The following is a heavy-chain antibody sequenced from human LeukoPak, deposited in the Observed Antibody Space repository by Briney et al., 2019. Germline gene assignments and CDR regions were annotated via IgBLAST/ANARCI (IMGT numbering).Heavy chain of an antibody. CDR3: APDSWGLGTATDY. V-gene: IGHV1-2*02. J-gene: IGHJ4*02. CDR2: INPNSGGT. Sequence: GASVEVSCKASGYIFTGYFIHWVRQAPGQGLEWMGWINPNSGGTNFAQKFQGRVTMTRDTSISTAYMELSSLRSDDTAIYYCAPDSWGLGTATDYWGQGTLVTVSS. CDR1: GYIFTGYF. D-gene: IGHD1-26*01.